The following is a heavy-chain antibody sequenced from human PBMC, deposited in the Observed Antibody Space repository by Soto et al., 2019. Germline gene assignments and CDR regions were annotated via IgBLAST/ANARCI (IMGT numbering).Heavy chain of an antibody. CDR3: ARFLFGAANWFDP. V-gene: IGHV4-59*01. D-gene: IGHD3-16*01. CDR1: GGSISSYY. CDR2: IYYSGST. Sequence: SETLSLTCTVSGGSISSYYWSWIRQPPGKGLECIGYIYYSGSTNYNPSLKSRVTLSVDTSKNQFSLKLSSVTAADTAVYYCARFLFGAANWFDPWGQGTLVTVSS. J-gene: IGHJ5*02.